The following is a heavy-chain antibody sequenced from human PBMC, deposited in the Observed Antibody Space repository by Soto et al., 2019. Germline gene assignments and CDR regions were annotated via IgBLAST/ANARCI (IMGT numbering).Heavy chain of an antibody. CDR1: RGTFNSHA. CDR2: IIPIYRTT. D-gene: IGHD6-13*01. CDR3: ARPYSSSLENSYYYAMDV. V-gene: IGHV1-69*12. Sequence: QVQLVQSGAEVKKPGSSVKVSCKASRGTFNSHAISWVRQAPGQGLEWMGGIIPIYRTTNYAQKFQGRVTITADASTSTAYMKLSGLTADDTAVYYCARPYSSSLENSYYYAMDVWGQGTTVTVSS. J-gene: IGHJ6*02.